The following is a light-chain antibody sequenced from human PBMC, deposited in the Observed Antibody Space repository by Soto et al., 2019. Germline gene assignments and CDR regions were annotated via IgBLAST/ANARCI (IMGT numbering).Light chain of an antibody. CDR3: SSYGASSTL. Sequence: QSALTQPASVSGSPGQSITIPCTGTSSDIGGYNYVSWYQQHPGQAPKLMIFDVSYRPSGISDRFSGSKSGNTASLTISGLQPEDEADYYCSSYGASSTLFGGGTKLTVL. CDR1: SSDIGGYNY. J-gene: IGLJ2*01. V-gene: IGLV2-14*03. CDR2: DVS.